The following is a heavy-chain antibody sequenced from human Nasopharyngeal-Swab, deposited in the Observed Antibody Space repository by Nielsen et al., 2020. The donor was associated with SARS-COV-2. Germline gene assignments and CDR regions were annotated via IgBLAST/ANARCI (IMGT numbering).Heavy chain of an antibody. CDR2: ISAASVNT. V-gene: IGHV3-23*01. CDR1: GFSFSGSA. J-gene: IGHJ4*02. D-gene: IGHD7-27*01. Sequence: GESLKISCVASGFSFSGSAMSWVRQAPGKGLEWVSAISAASVNTQYANSVKGRFTISRDNSKNTLYLQMNTLRAEDTAIYYCAKQSANWGSYFDYWGQGTLVTVSS. CDR3: AKQSANWGSYFDY.